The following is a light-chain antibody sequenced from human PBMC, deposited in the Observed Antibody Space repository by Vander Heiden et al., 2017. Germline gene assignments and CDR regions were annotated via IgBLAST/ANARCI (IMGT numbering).Light chain of an antibody. V-gene: IGKV3-20*01. CDR1: QSVSSSY. Sequence: EIVLTQSPGTLSLSPGERATLSCRASQSVSSSYLAWYQQKPGQAPSLPTYGASSRATGIPDRFSGSGSGTDFTLTISRLEPEDFAVYYCQQYGSSPWTFGQGTKVEIK. CDR2: GAS. CDR3: QQYGSSPWT. J-gene: IGKJ1*01.